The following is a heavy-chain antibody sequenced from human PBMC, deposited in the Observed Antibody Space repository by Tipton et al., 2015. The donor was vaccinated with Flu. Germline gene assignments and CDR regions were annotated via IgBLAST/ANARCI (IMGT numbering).Heavy chain of an antibody. CDR1: GGSISSYY. D-gene: IGHD3-16*01. J-gene: IGHJ4*02. Sequence: TLSLTCTVSGGSISSYYWSWIRQPPGKGLEYIGFIYYSGSTNYNPSLKSRVTISVDTSKNQLSLKLSSVTAADTAIYYCARVGPLTPFPDYFDYWGQGTLVSVSS. CDR2: IYYSGST. CDR3: ARVGPLTPFPDYFDY. V-gene: IGHV4-59*01.